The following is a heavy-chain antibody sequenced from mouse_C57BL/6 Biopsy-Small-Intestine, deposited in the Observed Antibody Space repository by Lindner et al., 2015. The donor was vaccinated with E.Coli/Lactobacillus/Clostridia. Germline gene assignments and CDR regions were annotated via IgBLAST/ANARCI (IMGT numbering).Heavy chain of an antibody. CDR2: IYPRSGST. Sequence: VQLQESGAELARPGASVKLSCKASGYTFISYGVSWVRQRTGQGLEWIGEIYPRSGSTYHSENFKDKATLTADKSSSTAYMELRSLTSEDSAVYFCARGDSLDYWGQGTTLTVSS. CDR3: ARGDSLDY. CDR1: GYTFISYG. V-gene: IGHV1-81*01. J-gene: IGHJ2*01.